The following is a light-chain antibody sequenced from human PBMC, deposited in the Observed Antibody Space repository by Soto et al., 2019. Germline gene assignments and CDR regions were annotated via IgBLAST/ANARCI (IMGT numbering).Light chain of an antibody. CDR1: SSNIGAGYD. J-gene: IGLJ2*01. CDR2: GSS. Sequence: QSVLTQPPSVSGAPGQSVTISCTGSSSNIGAGYDVHWYQQLPGTAPKLLISGSSNRPSGVPDRFSGSKSGTSASLAITGLQAEDEADYYCQSYDSSLSGFVVFGGGTKLTVL. CDR3: QSYDSSLSGFVV. V-gene: IGLV1-40*01.